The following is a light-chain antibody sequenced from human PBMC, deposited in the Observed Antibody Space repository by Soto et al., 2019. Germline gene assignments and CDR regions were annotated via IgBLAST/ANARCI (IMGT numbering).Light chain of an antibody. CDR2: DVS. V-gene: IGLV2-14*01. J-gene: IGLJ1*01. CDR1: SSDVGGYNY. CDR3: SSYTRSSTHA. Sequence: QSVLTQPASVSGSPGQSITISCTGTSSDVGGYNYVSWYQQHPGKAPKLMIYDVSNRPSGVSNRFSGSKSGNTASLTISGLQAEDEADYYCSSYTRSSTHASGPGTKVTVL.